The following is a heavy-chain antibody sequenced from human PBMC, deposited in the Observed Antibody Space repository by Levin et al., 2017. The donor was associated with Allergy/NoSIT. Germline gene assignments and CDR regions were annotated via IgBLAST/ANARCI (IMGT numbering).Heavy chain of an antibody. CDR2: ISSDGSNK. CDR3: ARDQTLSPPLLWIGELNKYAKGDNWFDP. CDR1: GFTFSSYA. V-gene: IGHV3-30-3*01. J-gene: IGHJ5*02. Sequence: GESLKISCAASGFTFSSYAMHWVRQAPGKGLEGVAVISSDGSNKYYADSVKGRFHISRDNSKKTLYLRMNSLRTEDKAVLYCARDQTLSPPLLWIGELNKYAKGDNWFDPWGQGTLVTVSS. D-gene: IGHD3-10*01.